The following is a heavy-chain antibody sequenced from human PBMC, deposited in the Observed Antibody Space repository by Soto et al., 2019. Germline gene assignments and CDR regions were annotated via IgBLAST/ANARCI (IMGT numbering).Heavy chain of an antibody. D-gene: IGHD3-10*01. V-gene: IGHV3-30*18. J-gene: IGHJ4*02. Sequence: GGSLRLSCAASGFTFSSYGMHWVRQAPGKGLEWVAVISYDGSNKYYADSVKGRFTISRDNSKNTLYLQMNSLRAEDTAVYYCANSGPYYYGSGSYYSPPPIGFDYWGQGTLVTVSS. CDR1: GFTFSSYG. CDR2: ISYDGSNK. CDR3: ANSGPYYYGSGSYYSPPPIGFDY.